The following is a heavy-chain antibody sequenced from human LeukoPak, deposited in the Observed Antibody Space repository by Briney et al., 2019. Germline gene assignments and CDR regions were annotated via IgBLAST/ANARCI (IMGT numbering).Heavy chain of an antibody. Sequence: PGGSLRLSCAASGFTFSSYAMHWVRQAPGKGLEWVAVISYDGSNKYYADSVKGRFTISRDNSKNTLYLQMNSLRAEDTAVYYCARDEGYYFDYWGQGNLVTVSS. V-gene: IGHV3-30-3*01. J-gene: IGHJ4*02. CDR2: ISYDGSNK. CDR3: ARDEGYYFDY. CDR1: GFTFSSYA.